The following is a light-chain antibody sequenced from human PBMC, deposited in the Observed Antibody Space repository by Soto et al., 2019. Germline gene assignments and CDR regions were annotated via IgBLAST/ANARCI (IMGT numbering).Light chain of an antibody. CDR3: CSYAGTYTRV. V-gene: IGLV2-11*01. CDR1: SSDVANYKY. Sequence: SALTQPRSVSGSPGQSVTMSCTRTSSDVANYKYVSWYQQHPGKAPKLMIYDVNKRPSGVPYRFSGSKSGNTASLTISGLQAEGEADYYCCSYAGTYTRVFGTGTKVTVL. J-gene: IGLJ1*01. CDR2: DVN.